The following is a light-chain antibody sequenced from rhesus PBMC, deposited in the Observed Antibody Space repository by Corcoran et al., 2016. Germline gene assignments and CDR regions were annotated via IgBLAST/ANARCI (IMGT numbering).Light chain of an antibody. Sequence: DIQMTQSPSSLSASVGDRVTITCSASQGISNWLAWYQQRTGKAPKLLIYRASNLETGVPSRFSGSGSGTDFTLTISSLQPEDIATYYCQQHDYSPFTFGPGTKLDLK. J-gene: IGKJ3*01. V-gene: IGKV1-69*01. CDR2: RAS. CDR3: QQHDYSPFT. CDR1: QGISNW.